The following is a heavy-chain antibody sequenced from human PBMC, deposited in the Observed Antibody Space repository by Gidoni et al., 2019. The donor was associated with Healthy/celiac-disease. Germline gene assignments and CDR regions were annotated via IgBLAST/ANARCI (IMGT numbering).Heavy chain of an antibody. CDR3: AKDGKGDYDYIWGSYRFVPTYYFDD. D-gene: IGHD3-16*02. J-gene: IGHJ4*02. CDR2: ISYDVSNK. CDR1: GFTFRSSG. Sequence: QVQLVESGGGVVPPGGYLRLSCAAAGFTFRSSGLHGVRQDTGKGLEWVAVISYDVSNKYYADSVKGRFTISRDNSKNTLYLQMNSLRAEDTAVYYCAKDGKGDYDYIWGSYRFVPTYYFDDWGQGTLVTVSS. V-gene: IGHV3-30*18.